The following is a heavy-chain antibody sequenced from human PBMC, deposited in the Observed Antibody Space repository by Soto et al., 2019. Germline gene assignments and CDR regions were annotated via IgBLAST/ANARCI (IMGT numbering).Heavy chain of an antibody. D-gene: IGHD3-16*01. CDR3: ARRWGGALDY. Sequence: QVQLQESGPGLVKPSETLSLTCTVSGGSMSSYYWSWIRQPPGKGLEWIGYIYYSGSTNYNPSIKSRVTISVDTAKNQFSLKLNSVTAADTAVYYCARRWGGALDYWGQGTLITVSS. V-gene: IGHV4-59*08. CDR2: IYYSGST. J-gene: IGHJ4*02. CDR1: GGSMSSYY.